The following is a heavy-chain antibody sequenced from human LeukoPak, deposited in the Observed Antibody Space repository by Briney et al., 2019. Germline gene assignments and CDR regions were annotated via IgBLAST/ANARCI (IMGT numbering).Heavy chain of an antibody. D-gene: IGHD3-22*01. CDR3: ARATLTYYYDSSGYSPDY. V-gene: IGHV1-2*02. CDR1: RYTFTGYY. J-gene: IGHJ4*02. Sequence: ASVKVSCKASRYTFTGYYMHWVRQAPGQGLEWMGWINPNSGGTNYAQKFQGRVTMTRDTSISTAYMELSRLRSDDTAVYYCARATLTYYYDSSGYSPDYWGQGTLVTVSS. CDR2: INPNSGGT.